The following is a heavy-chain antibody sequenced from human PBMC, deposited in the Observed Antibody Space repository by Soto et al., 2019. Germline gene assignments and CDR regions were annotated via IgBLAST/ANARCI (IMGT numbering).Heavy chain of an antibody. J-gene: IGHJ6*02. CDR3: ARVYYYGSGSYDFYYYCGKDV. Sequence: SETLSLTCTVSGGSISSYYWSWIRQPPGKGLEWIGYIYYSGSTNYNPSLKSRVTISVDTSKNQFSLKLSSVTAADTAVYYCARVYYYGSGSYDFYYYCGKDVWGQGTTVTVSS. CDR2: IYYSGST. D-gene: IGHD3-10*01. V-gene: IGHV4-59*01. CDR1: GGSISSYY.